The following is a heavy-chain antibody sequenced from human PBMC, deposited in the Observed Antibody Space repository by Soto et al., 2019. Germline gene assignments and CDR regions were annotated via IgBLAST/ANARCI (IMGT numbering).Heavy chain of an antibody. D-gene: IGHD5-12*01. CDR3: ARDLYSGYDLDY. V-gene: IGHV1-69*13. J-gene: IGHJ4*02. CDR2: IIPIFGTA. CDR1: GGTFSSYA. Sequence: SVKVSCKASGGTFSSYAISWVRQAPGQGLEWMGGIIPIFGTANYAQKFQGRVTITADESTSTAYMELSSLRSEDTAVYYCARDLYSGYDLDYWGQGTLVTVSS.